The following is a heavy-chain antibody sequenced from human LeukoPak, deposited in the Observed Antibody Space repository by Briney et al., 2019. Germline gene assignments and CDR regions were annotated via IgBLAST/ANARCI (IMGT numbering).Heavy chain of an antibody. D-gene: IGHD3-22*01. V-gene: IGHV4-59*01. CDR2: TNYSGTT. Sequence: SETLSLTCTVSSGSINSYYWSRLPQPPGKGLEWIVYTNYSGTTNYNHSLKSRVTISVDTSKSQFSLKLSSVTAADTAVYYCARYYYDSSGYYYGYFDYWGQGTLVTVSS. J-gene: IGHJ4*02. CDR1: SGSINSYY. CDR3: ARYYYDSSGYYYGYFDY.